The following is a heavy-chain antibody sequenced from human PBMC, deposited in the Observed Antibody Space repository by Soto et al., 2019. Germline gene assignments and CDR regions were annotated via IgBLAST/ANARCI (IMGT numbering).Heavy chain of an antibody. CDR3: ARDQGGGGSGYDSDY. J-gene: IGHJ4*02. V-gene: IGHV3-48*01. CDR2: ISSSSSTI. Sequence: GGSLRLSCAASGFTFSSYSMNWVRQAPGKGLEWVSYISSSSSTIYYADSVKGRFTISRDNAKNSLYLQMNSLRAEDTAVYYCARDQGGGGSGYDSDYWGQGTLVTVSS. CDR1: GFTFSSYS. D-gene: IGHD5-12*01.